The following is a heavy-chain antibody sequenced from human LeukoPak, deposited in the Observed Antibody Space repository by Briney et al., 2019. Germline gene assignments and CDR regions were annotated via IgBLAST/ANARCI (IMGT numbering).Heavy chain of an antibody. CDR1: GFTFSSYS. J-gene: IGHJ4*02. CDR2: ISSSSSYI. V-gene: IGHV3-21*01. CDR3: ARDLRYFDWSGQFDY. D-gene: IGHD3-9*01. Sequence: GGSLRLSCAASGFTFSSYSMNWVRQAPGKGLEWVPSISSSSSYIYYADSVKGRFTISRDNAKNSLYLQMNSLRAEDTAVYYCARDLRYFDWSGQFDYWDQGTLVTVSS.